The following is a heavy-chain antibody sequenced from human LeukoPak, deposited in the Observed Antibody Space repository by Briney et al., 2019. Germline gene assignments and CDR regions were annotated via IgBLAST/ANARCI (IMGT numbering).Heavy chain of an antibody. CDR2: IKAKTHGGTT. CDR3: VTEGFTYGFHSCDT. Sequence: GGSLRLSCIASGFTFTNAWMNWVRQAPGKGLEWVGRIKAKTHGGTTDYAAPVNGRFAISRDDSTNTMYLQMNSLKTGDTALYYCVTEGFTYGFHSCDTWGQGTTVTISS. CDR1: GFTFTNAW. D-gene: IGHD5-18*01. J-gene: IGHJ3*02. V-gene: IGHV3-15*01.